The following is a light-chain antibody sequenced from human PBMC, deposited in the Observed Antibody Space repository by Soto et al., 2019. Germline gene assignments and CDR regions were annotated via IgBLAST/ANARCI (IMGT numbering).Light chain of an antibody. CDR2: GAS. Sequence: EKVMTQSPAALSVSPGERVTLSCRASQSVVTNLAWYQQKPGQAPRLLISGASTRATGIPGRFIGSGSWTEFTITITSLQSEDFADYYCQHYNDLPLTFGQGTKVEIK. J-gene: IGKJ1*01. CDR1: QSVVTN. CDR3: QHYNDLPLT. V-gene: IGKV3-15*01.